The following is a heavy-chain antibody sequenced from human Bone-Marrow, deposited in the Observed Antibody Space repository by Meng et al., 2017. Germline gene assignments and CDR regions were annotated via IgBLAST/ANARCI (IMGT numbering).Heavy chain of an antibody. Sequence: GGSLRLSCAASGFTFSSYAMHWVRQAPGKGLEWVSAISGSGGSTYYADSVKGRFTISRDNSKNTLYLQMNSLRAEDTAVYYCAKGPHKNVWWATFDYWGQGTLVTVSS. V-gene: IGHV3-23*01. CDR2: ISGSGGST. D-gene: IGHD1-26*01. J-gene: IGHJ4*02. CDR3: AKGPHKNVWWATFDY. CDR1: GFTFSSYA.